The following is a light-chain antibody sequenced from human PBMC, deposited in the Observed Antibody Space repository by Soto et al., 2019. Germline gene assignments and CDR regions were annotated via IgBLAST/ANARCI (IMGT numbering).Light chain of an antibody. Sequence: QSALTQPRSVSGSPGQSVTISCTGTSSDVGGYNFVSWYQQHPGKAPKFMIYDVTKRPSGVPDRFPGSKSGNTASLTISGLQAEDEADYYCCSYVGSYTSYVFGTGTKLTV. V-gene: IGLV2-11*01. CDR1: SSDVGGYNF. CDR3: CSYVGSYTSYV. J-gene: IGLJ1*01. CDR2: DVT.